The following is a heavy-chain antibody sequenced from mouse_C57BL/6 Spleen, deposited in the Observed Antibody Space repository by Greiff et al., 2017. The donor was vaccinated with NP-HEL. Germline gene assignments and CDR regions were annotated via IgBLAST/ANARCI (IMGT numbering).Heavy chain of an antibody. J-gene: IGHJ4*01. D-gene: IGHD4-1*01. CDR1: GFTFSSYG. CDR2: ISSGGSYT. V-gene: IGHV5-6*01. CDR3: ARHELGLRAMDY. Sequence: EVMLVESGGDLVKPGGSLKLSCAASGFTFSSYGMSWVRQTPDKRLEWVATISSGGSYTYYPDSVKGRFTISRDNAKNTLYLQMSSLKSEDTAMYYCARHELGLRAMDYWGQGTSVTVSS.